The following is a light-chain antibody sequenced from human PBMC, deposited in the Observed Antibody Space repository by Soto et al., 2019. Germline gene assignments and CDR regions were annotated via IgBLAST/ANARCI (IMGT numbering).Light chain of an antibody. CDR3: MQSTQLPPT. CDR1: PSVTNF. CDR2: EVS. V-gene: IGKV3-11*01. Sequence: LFTQSPATLSLSPGESATLSCRASPSVTNFLAWYLQKPGQSPQLLIYEVSTRVSGVPDRFSGSGSGTDFTLEISRVETDDVGIYYCMQSTQLPPTFGQGTRLEIK. J-gene: IGKJ5*01.